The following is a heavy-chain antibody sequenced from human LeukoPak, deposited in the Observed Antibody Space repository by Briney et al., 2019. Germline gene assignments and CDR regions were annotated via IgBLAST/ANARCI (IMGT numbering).Heavy chain of an antibody. CDR2: ISYDGSNK. V-gene: IGHV3-30-3*01. D-gene: IGHD3-10*01. CDR3: ARDQVHYYGSGSYEYYYYGMDV. J-gene: IGHJ6*02. Sequence: GGSLRLSCAASGFTFSSYAMHWVRQAPGKGLEWVAVISYDGSNKYYADSVKGRFTISRDNSKNTLYLQMNSLRAEDTAVYYCARDQVHYYGSGSYEYYYYGMDVWGQGTTVTVSS. CDR1: GFTFSSYA.